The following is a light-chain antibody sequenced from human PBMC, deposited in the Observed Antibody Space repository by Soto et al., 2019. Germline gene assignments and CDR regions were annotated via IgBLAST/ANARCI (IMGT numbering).Light chain of an antibody. CDR2: CAS. CDR1: QSVSSSY. V-gene: IGKV3-20*01. CDR3: QQYGSSPPWT. J-gene: IGKJ1*01. Sequence: ELMLTQSPGTLSLSPGERATLSCRASQSVSSSYLAWYQQKPGQAPRLLIYCASSRATGIPDRFSGSGSGTDFTLTISRLEPEDFAVYYCQQYGSSPPWTFGQGTKVDIK.